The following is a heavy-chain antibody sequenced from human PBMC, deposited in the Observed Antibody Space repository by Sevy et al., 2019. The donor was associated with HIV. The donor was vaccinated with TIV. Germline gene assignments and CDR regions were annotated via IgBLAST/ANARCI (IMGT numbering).Heavy chain of an antibody. CDR3: AKTPAASWFDP. V-gene: IGHV3-53*01. CDR1: GFMFNDFW. J-gene: IGHJ5*02. Sequence: GGSLRLSCAASGFMFNDFWMSWVRQAPGKGLEWISVIYTGGTTYYAESVRGRFIISRDNSKNTVYLQMTNLTAEDTAVYYCAKTPAASWFDPWGQGTLVTVS. CDR2: IYTGGTT. D-gene: IGHD6-25*01.